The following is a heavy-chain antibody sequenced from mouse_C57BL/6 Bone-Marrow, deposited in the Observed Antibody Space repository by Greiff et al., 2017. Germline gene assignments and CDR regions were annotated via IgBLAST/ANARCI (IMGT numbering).Heavy chain of an antibody. CDR2: IYPRSGNT. V-gene: IGHV1-81*01. J-gene: IGHJ1*03. CDR3: ARGLITTVAPWYFDV. Sequence: QVQLQQSGAELARPGASVKLSCKASGYTFTSYGISWVKQRTGQGLEWIGEIYPRSGNTYYNEKFKGKATLTADKSSSTAYMELRSLTSEDSAVYFCARGLITTVAPWYFDVWGTGTTVTVSS. D-gene: IGHD1-1*01. CDR1: GYTFTSYG.